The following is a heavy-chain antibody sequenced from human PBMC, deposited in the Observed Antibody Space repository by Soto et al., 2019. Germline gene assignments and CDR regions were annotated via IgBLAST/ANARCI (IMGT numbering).Heavy chain of an antibody. V-gene: IGHV3-23*01. J-gene: IGHJ6*02. D-gene: IGHD1-26*01. Sequence: KGLEWVSAISGSGGSTYYADSVKGRFTISRDNSKNTLYLQMNSLRAEDTAVYYCAKVGATPMVDYYYGMDVWGQGSTVTVFS. CDR3: AKVGATPMVDYYYGMDV. CDR2: ISGSGGST.